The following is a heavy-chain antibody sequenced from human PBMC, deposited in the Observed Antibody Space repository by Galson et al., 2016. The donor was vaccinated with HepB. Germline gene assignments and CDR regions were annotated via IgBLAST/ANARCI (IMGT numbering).Heavy chain of an antibody. J-gene: IGHJ6*02. CDR3: ARGIAAGGLHYNYYGMDV. CDR1: GGSIISYY. CDR2: IYYSGST. V-gene: IGHV4-59*01. D-gene: IGHD6-13*01. Sequence: TLSLTCTVSGGSIISYYWSWIRQSPGKGLECIGHIYYSGSTNYNPSLNRRATMSVDTSKNQFSLKLYSVTAADTAVYYCARGIAAGGLHYNYYGMDVWGQGTTVTVSS.